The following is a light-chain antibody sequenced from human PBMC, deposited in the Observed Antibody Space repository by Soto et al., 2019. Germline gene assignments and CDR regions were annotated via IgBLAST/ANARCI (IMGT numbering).Light chain of an antibody. Sequence: QSALTQPASVSGSPGQSITISCTGTSSDVGGINYVSWYQQHPGKAPKLMIYDVTNRPSGVPYRFSGSKSGNTATLTISGLQAEDEADYYCNSYTSSSTYVFGPGTKLTVL. CDR2: DVT. V-gene: IGLV2-14*03. CDR3: NSYTSSSTYV. J-gene: IGLJ1*01. CDR1: SSDVGGINY.